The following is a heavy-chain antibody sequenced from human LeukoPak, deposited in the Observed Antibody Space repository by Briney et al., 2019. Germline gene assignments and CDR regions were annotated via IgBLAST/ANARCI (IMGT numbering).Heavy chain of an antibody. CDR1: GFTFSNYA. CDR3: AKDRSYYDSSTSDFDY. Sequence: PGGSLRLSCAASGFTFSNYAMTWGRQAPGRGLEWVSTISGSGAGTDYADSEKGRFTISRDKSKNTLYLQMNSLTAEDTAVYYCAKDRSYYDSSTSDFDYWGQGTLVTVSS. CDR2: ISGSGAGT. J-gene: IGHJ4*02. V-gene: IGHV3-23*01. D-gene: IGHD3-22*01.